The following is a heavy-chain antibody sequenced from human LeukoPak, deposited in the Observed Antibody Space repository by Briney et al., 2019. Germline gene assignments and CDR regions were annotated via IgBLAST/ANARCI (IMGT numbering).Heavy chain of an antibody. J-gene: IGHJ4*02. CDR3: AILGGHSSGYNSDFDY. V-gene: IGHV4-59*01. CDR2: IYYSGST. Sequence: SETLSLTCTVSGGSISSYYWSWLRQPPGKGLEWIGYIYYSGSTNYNPSLKSRVTISVDTSKNQFSLKLSSVTAADTAVYYCAILGGHSSGYNSDFDYWGQGTLVTVSS. D-gene: IGHD3-22*01. CDR1: GGSISSYY.